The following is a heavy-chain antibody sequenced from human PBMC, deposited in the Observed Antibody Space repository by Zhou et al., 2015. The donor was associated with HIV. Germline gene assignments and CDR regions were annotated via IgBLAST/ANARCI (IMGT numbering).Heavy chain of an antibody. CDR1: GFIFDDFA. CDR3: ARGRNGVTAALDY. D-gene: IGHD3-3*01. Sequence: EVRLTESGGDLVQPGGSLRLSCVASGFIFDDFAMSWVRHRPGQGLEWISGISATGHGLFYANSVKGRFTISRDNFRKTLYLQMSSLSVEDTGTYYCARGRNGVTAALDYWGQGTLVTVAS. CDR2: ISATGHGL. J-gene: IGHJ4*02. V-gene: IGHV3-23*01.